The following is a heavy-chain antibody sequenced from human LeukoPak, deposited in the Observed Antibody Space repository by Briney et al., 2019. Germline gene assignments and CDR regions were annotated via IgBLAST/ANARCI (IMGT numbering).Heavy chain of an antibody. Sequence: VKVSCKASGGTFSNYAISWVRQAPGQGLEWMGRIIPILGIANYAQKFQGRVTITADKSTSTAYMELSSLRSEDTAVYYCARVRQGLVPDYWGQGTLVTVSS. J-gene: IGHJ4*02. CDR3: ARVRQGLVPDY. V-gene: IGHV1-69*04. D-gene: IGHD6-6*01. CDR2: IIPILGIA. CDR1: GGTFSNYA.